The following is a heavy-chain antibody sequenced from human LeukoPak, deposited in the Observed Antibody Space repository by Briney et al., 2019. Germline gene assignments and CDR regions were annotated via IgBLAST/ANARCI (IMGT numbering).Heavy chain of an antibody. Sequence: SETLSLTCSVSGVSISDYHWIWIRQPPAKGLEWMGYFSYSGSTRYNPSLKSRVTMSVDTSKNQFSLRLNSVAAADTAVYYCARMYSGTSYYFDFWGQGTLVTVFS. D-gene: IGHD1-26*01. V-gene: IGHV4-59*01. J-gene: IGHJ4*02. CDR1: GVSISDYH. CDR2: FSYSGST. CDR3: ARMYSGTSYYFDF.